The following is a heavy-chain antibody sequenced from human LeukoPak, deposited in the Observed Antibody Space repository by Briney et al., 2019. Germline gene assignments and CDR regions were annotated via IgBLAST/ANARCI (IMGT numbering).Heavy chain of an antibody. CDR2: ITATSSST. D-gene: IGHD2-2*01. V-gene: IGHV3-23*01. Sequence: GGSLRLSCAASGLTFSSYGMSWVRQAPGKGLEGVSAITATSSSTHDADSVQGRFAISRDNSKNTLYLQMNSLRAEDTAVYYCARVPAAILGSYYYYMDVWGKGTTVTISS. CDR1: GLTFSSYG. J-gene: IGHJ6*03. CDR3: ARVPAAILGSYYYYMDV.